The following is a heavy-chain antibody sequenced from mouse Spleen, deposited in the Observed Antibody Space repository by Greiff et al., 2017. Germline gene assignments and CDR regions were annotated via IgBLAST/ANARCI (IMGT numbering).Heavy chain of an antibody. CDR3: ARKDSSGPMDY. V-gene: IGHV1-59*01. CDR1: GYTFTSYW. Sequence: QVQLQQPGAELVRPGTSVKLSCKASGYTFTSYWMHWVKQRPGQGLEWIGVIDPSDSYTNYNQKFKGKATLTVDTSSSTAYMQLSSLTSEDSAVYYCARKDSSGPMDYWGQGTSVTVSS. J-gene: IGHJ4*01. CDR2: IDPSDSYT. D-gene: IGHD3-2*02.